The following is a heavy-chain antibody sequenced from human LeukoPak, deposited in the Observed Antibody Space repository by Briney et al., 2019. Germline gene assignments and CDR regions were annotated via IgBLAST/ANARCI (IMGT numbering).Heavy chain of an antibody. J-gene: IGHJ4*02. V-gene: IGHV3-66*02. CDR1: GFTVRSHQ. D-gene: IGHD2-2*03. Sequence: PWGSLRLSCAASGFTVRSHQMSRVRPAPGKGLEWVSGIYSGGSTYYADSVKGRFTISRDNSKNTLYLQMNSLRAEDTAVYYCAREPLLDIVVVPAAIGGFFDYWGQGTLVTVSS. CDR2: IYSGGST. CDR3: AREPLLDIVVVPAAIGGFFDY.